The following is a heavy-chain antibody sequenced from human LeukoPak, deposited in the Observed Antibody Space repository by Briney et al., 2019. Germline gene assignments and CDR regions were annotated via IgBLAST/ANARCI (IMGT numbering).Heavy chain of an antibody. CDR3: ARDRGWFGATDY. D-gene: IGHD3-10*01. Sequence: RTGGSLRLSCAASGFTFDDYGMSWVRQAPGKGWEWVSGMNWNGVSTGYADSVKGRFTISRDNAKNSLYLQMNSLRADDTALYYCARDRGWFGATDYWGQGTLVTVSS. J-gene: IGHJ4*02. V-gene: IGHV3-20*04. CDR1: GFTFDDYG. CDR2: MNWNGVST.